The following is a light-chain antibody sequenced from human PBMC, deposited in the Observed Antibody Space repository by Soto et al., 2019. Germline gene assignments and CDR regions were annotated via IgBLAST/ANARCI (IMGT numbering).Light chain of an antibody. CDR1: QSLIHSDGNTY. Sequence: DVVMTQSPLSLPVTLGQPASISCRSSQSLIHSDGNTYLNWFQQRPGQSPRRLIYKVSDRDSGVPDRFSGSGSGTDFTLKSSRVEAEDVGVYYCMQGTRWPWTFGQGTEVEIK. J-gene: IGKJ1*01. V-gene: IGKV2-30*02. CDR3: MQGTRWPWT. CDR2: KVS.